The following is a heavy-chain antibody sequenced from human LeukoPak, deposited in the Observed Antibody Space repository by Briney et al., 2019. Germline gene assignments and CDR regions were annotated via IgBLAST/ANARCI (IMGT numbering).Heavy chain of an antibody. D-gene: IGHD6-6*01. CDR1: GGSFNGYY. J-gene: IGHJ4*02. V-gene: IGHV4-34*01. CDR2: ISKSGST. CDR3: ARNSAYSTSSGINY. Sequence: PSETLPLTCAIYGGSFNGYYWSWIRQPPGKGLEWIGDISKSGSTNYNPSLKSRVTISVDTSKNQFSLKLNSVTAADTAVYYCARNSAYSTSSGINYWGQGTLVTVSS.